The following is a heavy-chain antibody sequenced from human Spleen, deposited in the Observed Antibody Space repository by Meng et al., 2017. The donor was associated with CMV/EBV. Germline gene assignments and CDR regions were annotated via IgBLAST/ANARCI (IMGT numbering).Heavy chain of an antibody. CDR1: GGSFSGYY. CDR2: VNDSGST. J-gene: IGHJ6*02. Sequence: SETLSLTCAVYGGSFSGYYWGWIRQPPGKGLEWIGEVNDSGSTNYNPSLKSRVTISVDTSKNQFSLKVRSVTAADTAVYYCARDRGYYYGSGKFYYYYYGMDVWGQGTTVTVSS. CDR3: ARDRGYYYGSGKFYYYYYGMDV. D-gene: IGHD3-10*01. V-gene: IGHV4-34*01.